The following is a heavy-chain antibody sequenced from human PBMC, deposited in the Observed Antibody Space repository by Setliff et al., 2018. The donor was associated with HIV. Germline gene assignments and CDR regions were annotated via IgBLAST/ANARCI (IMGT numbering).Heavy chain of an antibody. J-gene: IGHJ6*03. CDR2: IDYRGST. D-gene: IGHD2-15*01. CDR3: ARVLTVGDCSAGSCYSRAYYYYHMDV. CDR1: GGPLSSYY. Sequence: PSETLSLTCTVSGGPLSSYYWNWIRQPPGRGLEWIGDIDYRGSTNYNPTLQSRVILSADTSKNQFSLKLSSVTAADTAVYYCARVLTVGDCSAGSCYSRAYYYYHMDVWGKGTAVTVSS. V-gene: IGHV4-59*01.